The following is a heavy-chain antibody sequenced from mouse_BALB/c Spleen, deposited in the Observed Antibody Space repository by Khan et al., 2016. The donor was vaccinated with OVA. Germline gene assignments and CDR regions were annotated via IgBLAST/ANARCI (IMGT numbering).Heavy chain of an antibody. Sequence: EVQVVESGAELVKPGASVKLSCTASGFNIKDTYLHWVKQRPEQGLEWIGRIAPANGNPQYDPKFQGKAAITSDTSSNTSYLKLNILTSEDTAVYYCARPSYDPRDFEVWGAGTTVTVSS. CDR2: IAPANGNP. CDR1: GFNIKDTY. CDR3: ARPSYDPRDFEV. J-gene: IGHJ1*01. D-gene: IGHD2-10*02. V-gene: IGHV14-3*02.